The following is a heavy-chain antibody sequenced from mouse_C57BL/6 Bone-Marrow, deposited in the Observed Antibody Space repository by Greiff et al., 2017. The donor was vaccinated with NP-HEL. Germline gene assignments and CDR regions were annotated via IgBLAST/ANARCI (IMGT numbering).Heavy chain of an antibody. CDR2: ISNGGGST. CDR1: GFTFSDYY. CDR3: ARWGSPGAMDY. V-gene: IGHV5-12*01. Sequence: DVHLVESGGGLVQPGGSLKLSCAASGFTFSDYYMYWVRQTPEKRLEWVAYISNGGGSTYYPDTVKGRFTISRDNAKNTLYLQMSRLKSEDTAMYYCARWGSPGAMDYWGQGTSVTVSS. J-gene: IGHJ4*01.